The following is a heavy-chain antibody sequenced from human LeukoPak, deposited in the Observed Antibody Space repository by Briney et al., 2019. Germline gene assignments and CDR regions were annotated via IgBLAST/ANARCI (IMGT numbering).Heavy chain of an antibody. D-gene: IGHD2-2*01. CDR3: ARETSWAEFDY. Sequence: GASVKVSCKASGYTFTSYYMHWVRQAPGQGLEWVGIINPSGGSTSYAQKFQGRVTMTRDMSTSTVYMELSSLRSEDTAVYHCARETSWAEFDYWGQGTLVTVSS. CDR1: GYTFTSYY. J-gene: IGHJ4*02. CDR2: INPSGGST. V-gene: IGHV1-46*01.